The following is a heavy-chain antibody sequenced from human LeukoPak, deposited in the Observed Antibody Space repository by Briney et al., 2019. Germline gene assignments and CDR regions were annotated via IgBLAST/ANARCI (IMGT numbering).Heavy chain of an antibody. V-gene: IGHV3-48*01. CDR1: GFTFSTYS. CDR3: ATAIRGGLPPRDFDL. J-gene: IGHJ2*01. CDR2: ISGSSDAI. D-gene: IGHD2-15*01. Sequence: GGSLRLSCAASGFTFSTYSMSWVRQAPGKGLEWVSYISGSSDAIYYADSVKGRFTISRDNAKNSLYLQMNSLRSEDTAVYYCATAIRGGLPPRDFDLWGRGTLVTVSS.